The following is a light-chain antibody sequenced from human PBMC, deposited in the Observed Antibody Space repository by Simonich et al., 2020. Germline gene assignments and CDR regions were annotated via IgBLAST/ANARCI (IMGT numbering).Light chain of an antibody. Sequence: NFLLTQPPSVSESPGKTVTTPSTPSTGGIASNYVHGYKQRPGSSPTTVIYEDNQRPSGVPDRFSGSIDSSSNSASLTISGLKTEDEADYYCQSYDSSNQVFGGGTKLTVL. J-gene: IGLJ3*02. CDR3: QSYDSSNQV. CDR2: EDN. CDR1: TGGIASNY. V-gene: IGLV6-57*01.